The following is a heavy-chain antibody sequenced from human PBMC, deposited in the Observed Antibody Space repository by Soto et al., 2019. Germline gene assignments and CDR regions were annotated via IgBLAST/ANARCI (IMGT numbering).Heavy chain of an antibody. V-gene: IGHV3-33*01. CDR2: IWYDGSNK. CDR3: ARDTYTIFGVVINGRFDY. D-gene: IGHD3-3*01. J-gene: IGHJ4*02. CDR1: GFTFSSYG. Sequence: ESVGGVVQPGRSLRLSCAASGFTFSSYGMHWVRQAPGKGLEWVAVIWYDGSNKYYADSVKGRFTISRDNSKNTLYLQMNSLRAEDTAVYYCARDTYTIFGVVINGRFDYWGQGTLVTVSS.